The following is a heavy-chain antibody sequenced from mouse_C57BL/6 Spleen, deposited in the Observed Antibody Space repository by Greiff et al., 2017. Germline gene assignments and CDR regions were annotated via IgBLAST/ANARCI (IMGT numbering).Heavy chain of an antibody. CDR2: IHPNSGST. Sequence: QVQLQQSGAELVKPGASVKLSCKASGYTFTSYWMHWVKQRPGQGLEWIGMIHPNSGSTNYNEKFKSKATLTVDKSSSTAYMQLSSLTSEDSAVYYCARSLDSSGYYAMDYWGQGTSVTVSS. D-gene: IGHD3-2*02. J-gene: IGHJ4*01. CDR3: ARSLDSSGYYAMDY. CDR1: GYTFTSYW. V-gene: IGHV1-64*01.